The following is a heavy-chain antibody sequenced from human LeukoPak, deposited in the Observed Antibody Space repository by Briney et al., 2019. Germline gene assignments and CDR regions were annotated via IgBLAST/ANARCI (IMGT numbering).Heavy chain of an antibody. CDR3: AKGLYSSSSYSY. CDR1: GFTFSSYG. J-gene: IGHJ4*02. D-gene: IGHD6-6*01. CDR2: ISYDGSNK. Sequence: GGSVRLSCAASGFTFSSYGMHWVRQAPGKGLEWVAVISYDGSNKYYADSVKGRFTISRDNSKNTLYLQMNSLRAEDTAVYYCAKGLYSSSSYSYWGQGTLVTVSS. V-gene: IGHV3-30*18.